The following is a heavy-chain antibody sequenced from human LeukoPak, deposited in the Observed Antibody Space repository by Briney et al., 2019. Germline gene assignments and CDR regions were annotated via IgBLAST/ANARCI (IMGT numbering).Heavy chain of an antibody. J-gene: IGHJ4*02. V-gene: IGHV4-4*03. Sequence: PETLSLTCAVSGGSISSSNWWSWVRQPPGKGLEWIGEIYHSGSTNYNPSLKSRVTISVDKSKNQFSLKLSSVTAADTAVYYCARGAHYYGSGGFDYWGQGTLVTVSS. D-gene: IGHD3-10*01. CDR1: GGSISSSNW. CDR2: IYHSGST. CDR3: ARGAHYYGSGGFDY.